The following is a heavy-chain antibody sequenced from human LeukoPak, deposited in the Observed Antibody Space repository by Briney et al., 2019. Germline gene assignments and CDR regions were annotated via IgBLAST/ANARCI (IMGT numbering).Heavy chain of an antibody. Sequence: GGSLRLSCAASGFTFSSYWMSWVRQAPGKGLEWVANIKQDGSEKYYVDSVKGRFTISRDNAKNSLYLQMNSLRAEDTAVYYCARDGRYCSGGSCYSLGMDVWGQGTTVTVSS. J-gene: IGHJ6*02. CDR3: ARDGRYCSGGSCYSLGMDV. D-gene: IGHD2-15*01. CDR1: GFTFSSYW. V-gene: IGHV3-7*01. CDR2: IKQDGSEK.